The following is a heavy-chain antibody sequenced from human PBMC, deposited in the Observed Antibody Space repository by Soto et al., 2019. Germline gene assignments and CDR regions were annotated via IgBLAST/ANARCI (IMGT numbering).Heavy chain of an antibody. J-gene: IGHJ4*02. CDR3: AQDPAAAPSN. Sequence: QVQLVESGGGVVQPGRSLRLSCAASGFTFSSYAMHWVRQAPGKGLEWVAVISYDGSNKYYADSVKGRFTISRDNSKNTLYLQMNSLRAEDTAVYYCAQDPAAAPSNWGQGTLVTVSS. CDR2: ISYDGSNK. V-gene: IGHV3-30-3*01. CDR1: GFTFSSYA. D-gene: IGHD6-13*01.